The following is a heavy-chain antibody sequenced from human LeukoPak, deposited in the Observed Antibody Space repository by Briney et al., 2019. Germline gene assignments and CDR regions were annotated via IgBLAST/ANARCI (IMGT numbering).Heavy chain of an antibody. Sequence: TSETLSLTCTVSGGSISTYYWNWIRQPAGKGREWIGHIYNSGNTNYNPSLKGRGTISVDRSRNMFSLKLSSVTAADTAVYYCARDYIVETGVVAFDIWGQGTMVTVSS. D-gene: IGHD5-12*01. V-gene: IGHV4-4*07. CDR1: GGSISTYY. CDR3: ARDYIVETGVVAFDI. J-gene: IGHJ3*02. CDR2: IYNSGNT.